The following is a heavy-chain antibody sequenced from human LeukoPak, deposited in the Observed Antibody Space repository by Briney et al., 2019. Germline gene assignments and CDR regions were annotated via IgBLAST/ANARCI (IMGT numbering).Heavy chain of an antibody. CDR3: TTDPNLNYGDYVGLTLYYGMDV. CDR2: IKSKTDGGTT. CDR1: GFTFSSYW. J-gene: IGHJ6*02. D-gene: IGHD4-17*01. Sequence: KTGGSLRLSCAASGFTFSSYWMNWARQAPGKGLEWVGRIKSKTDGGTTDYAAPVKGRFTISRDDSKNTLYLQMNSLKTEDTAVYYCTTDPNLNYGDYVGLTLYYGMDVWGQGTTVTVSS. V-gene: IGHV3-15*07.